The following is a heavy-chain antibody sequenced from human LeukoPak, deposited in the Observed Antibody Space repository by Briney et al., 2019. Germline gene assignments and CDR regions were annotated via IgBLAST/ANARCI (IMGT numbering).Heavy chain of an antibody. CDR3: ARARTGDSLDY. CDR1: GFTFSSYW. J-gene: IGHJ4*02. CDR2: IKQDGSEK. V-gene: IGHV3-7*01. D-gene: IGHD7-27*01. Sequence: GGSLRLSCAASGFTFSSYWMSWVRQAPGKGLEWVANIKQDGSEKYYVDSVKGRFTIFRDNAKNSLYLQMNSLRAEDTAVYYCARARTGDSLDYWGQGTLVTVSS.